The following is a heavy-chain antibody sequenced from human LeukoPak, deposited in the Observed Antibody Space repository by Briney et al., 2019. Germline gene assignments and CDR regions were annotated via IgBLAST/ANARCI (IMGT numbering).Heavy chain of an antibody. CDR1: GFTFSNYA. Sequence: GGSLRLSCAASGFTFSNYAMNWVRQAPGKGLEWVSGISGSGGSTYYADSVKGWFTISRDNSKNTLYLQMNSLRAEDTAIYYCAEDIGGWELLGPDYWGQGTLVTVSS. J-gene: IGHJ4*02. CDR3: AEDIGGWELLGPDY. V-gene: IGHV3-23*01. D-gene: IGHD1-26*01. CDR2: ISGSGGST.